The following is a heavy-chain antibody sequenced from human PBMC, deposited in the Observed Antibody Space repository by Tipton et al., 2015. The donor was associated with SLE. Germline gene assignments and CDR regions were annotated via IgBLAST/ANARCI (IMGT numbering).Heavy chain of an antibody. Sequence: TLSLTCTVSGGSISSYYWSWIRQPPGKGLEWIGYIYYSGSTNYNPSLKSRVTISVDTSKNQFSLKLSSVTAADTAVYYCARVPFTMTHDYWGQGTLVTVSS. J-gene: IGHJ4*02. D-gene: IGHD3-22*01. CDR3: ARVPFTMTHDY. CDR1: GGSISSYY. V-gene: IGHV4-59*01. CDR2: IYYSGST.